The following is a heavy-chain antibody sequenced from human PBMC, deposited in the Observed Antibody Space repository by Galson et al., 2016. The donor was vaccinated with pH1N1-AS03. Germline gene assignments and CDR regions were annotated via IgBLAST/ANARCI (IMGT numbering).Heavy chain of an antibody. Sequence: SVKVSCKASGYTFTSYGISWVRQAPGQGLEWMGWISGDNGNTNYAQKFQGRVTMTTDTSTSTAYMELRSLRSDDTAVFYCARDLGGGSIKEAYGGQGTLVTVSS. V-gene: IGHV1-18*04. D-gene: IGHD3-10*01. CDR3: ARDLGGGSIKEAY. CDR2: ISGDNGNT. J-gene: IGHJ4*02. CDR1: GYTFTSYG.